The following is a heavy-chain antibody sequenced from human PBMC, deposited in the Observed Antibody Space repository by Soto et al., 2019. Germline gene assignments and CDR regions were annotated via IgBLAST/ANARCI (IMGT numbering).Heavy chain of an antibody. CDR3: AKDRSDIVVVVAAIYAFDI. V-gene: IGHV3-23*01. Sequence: EVQLLESGGGLVQPGGSLRLSCAASGFTFSSYAMSWVRQAPGKGLEWVSAISGSGGSTYYADSVKGRFTISRDNSKNTLYLQINSLRAEDTAVYYCAKDRSDIVVVVAAIYAFDIWGQGTMVTVSS. J-gene: IGHJ3*02. CDR1: GFTFSSYA. D-gene: IGHD2-15*01. CDR2: ISGSGGST.